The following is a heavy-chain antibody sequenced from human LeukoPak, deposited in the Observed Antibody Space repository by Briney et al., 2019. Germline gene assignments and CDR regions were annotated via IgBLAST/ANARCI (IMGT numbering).Heavy chain of an antibody. CDR2: IYPGDSDT. Sequence: GDSLKISCKGSGFSFTNYWIGWVRQMPGRGLEWMGIIYPGDSDTRYSPSFQGQVTISADKSITTAYLQWGSLKASDTAIYYCARRPLGGHFDYWGQGTLVTVSS. CDR1: GFSFTNYW. CDR3: ARRPLGGHFDY. D-gene: IGHD3-16*01. J-gene: IGHJ4*02. V-gene: IGHV5-51*01.